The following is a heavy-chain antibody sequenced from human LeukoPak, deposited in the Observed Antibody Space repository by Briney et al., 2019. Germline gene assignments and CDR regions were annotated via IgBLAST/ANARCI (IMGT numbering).Heavy chain of an antibody. CDR2: ISGDGVST. D-gene: IGHD6-13*01. CDR3: AKDYEASTSWREFFDF. CDR1: GFTFSHYA. V-gene: IGHV3-23*01. J-gene: IGHJ4*02. Sequence: PGGSPRLSCAASGFTFSHYAMSWVRQAPGKGLEWVSAISGDGVSTYYADSVKGLFTISRDNSKSTVYLQMSSLRAEDTAIYYCAKDYEASTSWREFFDFWGQGTLVTVSS.